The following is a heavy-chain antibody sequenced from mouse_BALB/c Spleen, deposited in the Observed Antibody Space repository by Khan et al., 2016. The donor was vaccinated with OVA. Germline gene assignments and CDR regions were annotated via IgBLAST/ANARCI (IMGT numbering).Heavy chain of an antibody. J-gene: IGHJ3*01. V-gene: IGHV5-6*01. D-gene: IGHD1-1*01. CDR1: GFTFSTYG. CDR3: ARLAYYYDSEGVAY. Sequence: EVELVESGGDLVKPEGSLKLSCAASGFTFSTYGMSWVRQTPDKRLEWVATISSGGSYTYYPDSVQGRFTISRDNAKNTLYLQMSSLKAEDTAMFYGARLAYYYDSEGVAYWGQGTLVTVSA. CDR2: ISSGGSYT.